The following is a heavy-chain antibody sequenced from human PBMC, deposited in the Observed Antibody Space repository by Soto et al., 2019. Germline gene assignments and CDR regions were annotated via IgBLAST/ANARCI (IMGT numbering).Heavy chain of an antibody. CDR1: GGSISSYY. Sequence: SETLSLTCTVSGGSISSYYWSWIRQPPGKGLEWIGYIYYSGSTNYNPSLKSRVTISVDTSKNQFSLKLSSVTAADTAVYYCARANTQEYYYYMDVWGKGTTVTVSS. CDR2: IYYSGST. D-gene: IGHD2-2*02. CDR3: ARANTQEYYYYMDV. J-gene: IGHJ6*03. V-gene: IGHV4-59*01.